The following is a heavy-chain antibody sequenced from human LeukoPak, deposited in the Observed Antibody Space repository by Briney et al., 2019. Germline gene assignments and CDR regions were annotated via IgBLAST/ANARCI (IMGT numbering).Heavy chain of an antibody. D-gene: IGHD6-13*01. Sequence: PGGSLRLSCAASGFTFSSYGMHWVRQAPGKGLVWVSRINSDGSSISYADSVKGRFTISRDNAKDTLYLQMNSLRAEDTAVYYCTRDREQQPTYDYWGQGTLVTVSS. CDR3: TRDREQQPTYDY. V-gene: IGHV3-74*01. J-gene: IGHJ4*02. CDR2: INSDGSSI. CDR1: GFTFSSYG.